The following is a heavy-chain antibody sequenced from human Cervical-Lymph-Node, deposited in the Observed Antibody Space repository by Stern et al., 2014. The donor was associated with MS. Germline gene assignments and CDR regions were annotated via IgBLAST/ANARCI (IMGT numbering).Heavy chain of an antibody. D-gene: IGHD6-19*01. CDR2: IIPISGKT. Sequence: VQMVESGAEVKKPGSSVKVSCKAAGDTFNRNAFSWVRQAPGHGLEWMGGIIPISGKTAYALKFQARVTLNEDEYTGTAYMELSSLRSEDTAFFYCAITDSAWYNPFHFYGMDVWGQGTTVTVSS. CDR1: GDTFNRNA. V-gene: IGHV1-69*01. J-gene: IGHJ6*02. CDR3: AITDSAWYNPFHFYGMDV.